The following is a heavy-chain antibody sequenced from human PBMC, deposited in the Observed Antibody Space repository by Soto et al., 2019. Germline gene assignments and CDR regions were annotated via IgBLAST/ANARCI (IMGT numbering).Heavy chain of an antibody. D-gene: IGHD5-12*01. Sequence: GGSLRLSCAASGFTFSSYEMNWVRQAPGKGLEWVSYISSSGSTIYYADSVMGRFTISRDNAKNSLYLQMNSLRAEDTAVYYCARVVATIGDYWGQGTLVTVSS. CDR2: ISSSGSTI. V-gene: IGHV3-48*03. J-gene: IGHJ4*02. CDR3: ARVVATIGDY. CDR1: GFTFSSYE.